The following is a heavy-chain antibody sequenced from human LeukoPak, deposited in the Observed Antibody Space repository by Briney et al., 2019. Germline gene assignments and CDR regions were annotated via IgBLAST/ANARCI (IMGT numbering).Heavy chain of an antibody. CDR2: IYYGAST. Sequence: SESLSLTCTGSGGSISSSCWSWVRQPPGKGLEWVGYIYYGASTNYNPSLMSRVTISVDTYKHQFSLKLSSVTAADTAVYYCARATTYCSGGSCYPELYFDYWGQGTLVTVSS. J-gene: IGHJ4*02. CDR3: ARATTYCSGGSCYPELYFDY. D-gene: IGHD2-15*01. V-gene: IGHV4-59*01. CDR1: GGSISSSC.